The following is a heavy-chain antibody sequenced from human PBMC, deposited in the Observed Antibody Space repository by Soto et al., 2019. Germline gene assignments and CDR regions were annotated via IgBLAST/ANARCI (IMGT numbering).Heavy chain of an antibody. CDR1: GFTFSSYG. Sequence: GGSLRLSCAASGFTFSSYGMHWVRQAPGKGLEWVAVIWYDGSNKYYADSVKGRFTISRDNSKNTLYLQMNSLRAEDTAVYYCARAHIAAAGPIDPWGQGTLVTVSS. J-gene: IGHJ5*02. CDR2: IWYDGSNK. CDR3: ARAHIAAAGPIDP. V-gene: IGHV3-33*01. D-gene: IGHD6-13*01.